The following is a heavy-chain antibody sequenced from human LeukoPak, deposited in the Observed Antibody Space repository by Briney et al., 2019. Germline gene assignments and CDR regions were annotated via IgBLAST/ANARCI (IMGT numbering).Heavy chain of an antibody. CDR3: ATSPASLLYYYGMDV. CDR2: INAGNGNT. Sequence: ASVKVSCKASGYTFTSYAMHWVRQAPGQRLEWMGWINAGNGNTKYSQKFQGRVTITRDTSASTAYMELSSLRSEDTAVYYCATSPASLLYYYGMDVWGQGTTVTVSS. V-gene: IGHV1-3*01. CDR1: GYTFTSYA. J-gene: IGHJ6*02.